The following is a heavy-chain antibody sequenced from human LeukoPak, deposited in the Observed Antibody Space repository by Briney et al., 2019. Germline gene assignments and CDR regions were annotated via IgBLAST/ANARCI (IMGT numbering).Heavy chain of an antibody. J-gene: IGHJ6*02. Sequence: ASVKVSCKASGHTFISNYMHWVRQAPGQGLEWMGISNPSGGSTSYAQKFQGRVTMTRDTSTSTFYMELSSLRSEDTAVYYCAGVYLYGMDVWGQGATVTVSS. CDR2: SNPSGGST. D-gene: IGHD2-8*01. CDR3: AGVYLYGMDV. CDR1: GHTFISNY. V-gene: IGHV1-46*01.